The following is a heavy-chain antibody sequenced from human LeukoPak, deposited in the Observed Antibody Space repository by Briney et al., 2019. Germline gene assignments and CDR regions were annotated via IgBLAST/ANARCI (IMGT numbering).Heavy chain of an antibody. CDR3: AKRYYDSSGNDY. Sequence: QPGRSLRLSCAASGFTFSSYGMHWVRQAPGKGLEWVAVISYDGSNKYYADSVKGRFTISRDNSKNTLYLQTNSLRAEDTAVYYCAKRYYDSSGNDYWGQGTLVTVSS. D-gene: IGHD3-22*01. J-gene: IGHJ4*02. CDR2: ISYDGSNK. CDR1: GFTFSSYG. V-gene: IGHV3-30*18.